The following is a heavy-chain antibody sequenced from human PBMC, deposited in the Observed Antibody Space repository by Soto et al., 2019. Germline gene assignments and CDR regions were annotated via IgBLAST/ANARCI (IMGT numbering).Heavy chain of an antibody. CDR1: GGTFSTYA. CDR2: IIPIFGTA. CDR3: ARSLGLEYCYGMDV. V-gene: IGHV1-69*12. J-gene: IGHJ6*02. D-gene: IGHD1-1*01. Sequence: QVQLVQSGAEVKKPGSSVMVSCKASGGTFSTYAISWVRQAPGQGLEWMGGIIPIFGTASYAQKFQGRVTITADESTSTAYLELRSLTSEDTAVYYCARSLGLEYCYGMDVWGQGTTVTVSS.